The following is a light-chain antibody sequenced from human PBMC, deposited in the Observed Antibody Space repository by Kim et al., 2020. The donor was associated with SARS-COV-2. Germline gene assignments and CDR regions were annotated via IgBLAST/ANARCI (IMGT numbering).Light chain of an antibody. CDR2: GNY. J-gene: IGLJ3*02. CDR1: SSNIGAGYD. Sequence: QPVLTQPPSVSGAPGQRVTISCTGSSSNIGAGYDVHWYQHLPRTAPKLLMYGNYNRPSGVPDRFSGSKSGTSASLAITGLQAEDEADYYCQSYDSSLNGWVFGGGTQLTVL. CDR3: QSYDSSLNGWV. V-gene: IGLV1-40*01.